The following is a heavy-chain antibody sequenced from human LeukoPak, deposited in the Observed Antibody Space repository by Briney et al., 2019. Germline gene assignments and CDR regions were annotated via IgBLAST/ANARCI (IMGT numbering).Heavy chain of an antibody. J-gene: IGHJ4*02. CDR2: MSALNGNT. CDR1: GYTFTSYG. Sequence: GASVKVSCKAPGYTFTSYGISWVRQAPGQGLEWMGWMSALNGNTNYQHKFQGRVTMTTDTSKNTAYMELRSLRSDDTAMYYCARDSALLNNGDWYGGSDYWGQGTLVTVSS. CDR3: ARDSALLNNGDWYGGSDY. D-gene: IGHD4-17*01. V-gene: IGHV1-18*01.